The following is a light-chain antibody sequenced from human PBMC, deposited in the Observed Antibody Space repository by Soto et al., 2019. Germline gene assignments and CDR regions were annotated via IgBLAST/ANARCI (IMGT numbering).Light chain of an antibody. CDR1: HSIGNH. CDR3: QQSGDTPPWT. CDR2: AAS. V-gene: IGKV1-39*01. J-gene: IGKJ1*01. Sequence: DIQVTQSPSSLSASVGDIVTITCRASHSIGNHLNWYQHKAGKAPILLIYAASSLQSGVPSRFSGSGSGTDFTLTIKSLQPEDFASYYCQQSGDTPPWTFGQGTKVDIK.